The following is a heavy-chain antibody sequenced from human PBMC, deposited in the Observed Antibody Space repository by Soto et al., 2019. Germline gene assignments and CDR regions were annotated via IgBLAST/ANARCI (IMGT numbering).Heavy chain of an antibody. J-gene: IGHJ4*02. CDR2: IIPIFGTA. Sequence: SVKVSCKASGGTFSSYAISWVRQAPGQGLEWMGGIIPIFGTANYAQTFQGRVTITADESTSTAYMELSSLRSEDTAVYYCARVADGDYDSSGYYHYWGQGTLVTVSS. CDR1: GGTFSSYA. CDR3: ARVADGDYDSSGYYHY. D-gene: IGHD3-22*01. V-gene: IGHV1-69*13.